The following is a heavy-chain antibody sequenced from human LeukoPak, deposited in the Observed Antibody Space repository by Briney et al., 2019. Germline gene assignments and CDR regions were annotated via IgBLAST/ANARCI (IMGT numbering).Heavy chain of an antibody. V-gene: IGHV4-38-2*02. J-gene: IGHJ4*02. CDR2: IYQSGST. CDR3: ARLAWGRLDY. Sequence: SETLSLTCTVSGYSISNGYYWGWIRQPPGKGLEWIGSIYQSGSTFYNPSLKSRVTLSVDTSENQFSLKLSSVTAADAAVHYCARLAWGRLDYWGQGILVTVSS. D-gene: IGHD7-27*01. CDR1: GYSISNGYY.